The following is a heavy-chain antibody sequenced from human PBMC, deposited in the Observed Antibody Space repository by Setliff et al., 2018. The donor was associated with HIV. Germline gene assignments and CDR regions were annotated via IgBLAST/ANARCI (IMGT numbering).Heavy chain of an antibody. CDR1: GNTFTTYD. Sequence: ASVKVSCKASGNTFTTYDINWVRQAPGQGLEWMGWINTNTGNPTYAQGFTGRFVFSLDTSVSTAYLQISSLKAEDTAVYYCARESGILHDGINYYFDYWGQGTMVTVSS. CDR3: ARESGILHDGINYYFDY. D-gene: IGHD6-13*01. V-gene: IGHV7-4-1*02. CDR2: INTNTGNP. J-gene: IGHJ4*03.